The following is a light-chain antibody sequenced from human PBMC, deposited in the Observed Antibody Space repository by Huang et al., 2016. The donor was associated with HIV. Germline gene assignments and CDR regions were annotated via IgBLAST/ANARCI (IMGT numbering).Light chain of an antibody. CDR3: QQYNNWPPWT. CDR1: QNVNSK. CDR2: GAS. J-gene: IGKJ1*01. Sequence: EIMVTQSQVTLSVSPGERVTLSGRASQNVNSKLAWYQQKHGQVPRLLIYGASTRSTDVPARFSGGGSGTDYVLNISRVQSDDFALYYCQQYNNWPPWTFGQGTKVEVK. V-gene: IGKV3-15*01.